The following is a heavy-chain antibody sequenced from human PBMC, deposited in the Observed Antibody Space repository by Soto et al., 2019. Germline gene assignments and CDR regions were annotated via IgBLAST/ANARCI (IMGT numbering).Heavy chain of an antibody. CDR3: ARSYSGYDFSFNY. CDR2: ISSSSSYI. Sequence: PGESLRLSCAASGFTFSSYSMNWVRQAPGKGLEWVSSISSSSSYIYYADSVKGRFTISRDNAKNSLYLQMNSLRAEDTAVYYCARSYSGYDFSFNYWGQGTLVTVSS. D-gene: IGHD5-12*01. J-gene: IGHJ4*02. V-gene: IGHV3-21*01. CDR1: GFTFSSYS.